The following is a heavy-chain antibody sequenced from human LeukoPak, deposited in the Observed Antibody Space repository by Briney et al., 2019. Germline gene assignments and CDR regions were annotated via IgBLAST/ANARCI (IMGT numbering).Heavy chain of an antibody. Sequence: PSETLSLTCAVYGGSFSGYYWSWIRQPPGKGLERIGEINHSGSTNYNPSLKSRVTISVDTSKNQFSLKLSSVTAADTAVYYCARGRLDVVFWSGRVAFDIWGQGTMVTVSS. J-gene: IGHJ3*02. CDR1: GGSFSGYY. V-gene: IGHV4-34*01. CDR3: ARGRLDVVFWSGRVAFDI. CDR2: INHSGST. D-gene: IGHD3-3*01.